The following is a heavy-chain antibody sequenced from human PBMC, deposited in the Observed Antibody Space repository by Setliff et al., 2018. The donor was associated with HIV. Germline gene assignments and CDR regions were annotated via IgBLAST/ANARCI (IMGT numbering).Heavy chain of an antibody. CDR2: IYDDGST. Sequence: PGGSLRLSCAVSGFTVSGTYMRWIRQAPGKGLEWVSVIYDDGSTFYADSVKGRFTISRDDSKNTVYLQMHSLRVDDTAAYYCAKGVKWLGPWGQGILVTVS. J-gene: IGHJ5*02. D-gene: IGHD3-16*01. CDR1: GFTVSGTY. CDR3: AKGVKWLGP. V-gene: IGHV3-53*01.